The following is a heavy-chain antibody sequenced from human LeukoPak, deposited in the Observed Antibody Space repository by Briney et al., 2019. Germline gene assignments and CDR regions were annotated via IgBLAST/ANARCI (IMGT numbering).Heavy chain of an antibody. CDR1: GFTFSSYW. Sequence: GGSLRLSCAASGFTFSSYWMSWVRQAPGKGLEWVANIKQDGSEKYYVDSVKGRFTISRDNAKNSLYLQMNSLRAEDTAVYYCARDKTTPVGYSYGFDYWGQGTLVTVSS. V-gene: IGHV3-7*01. CDR3: ARDKTTPVGYSYGFDY. D-gene: IGHD5-18*01. CDR2: IKQDGSEK. J-gene: IGHJ4*02.